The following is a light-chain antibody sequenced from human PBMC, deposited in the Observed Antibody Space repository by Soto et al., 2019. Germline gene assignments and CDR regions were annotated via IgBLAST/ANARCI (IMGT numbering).Light chain of an antibody. CDR1: QSVSSN. CDR3: QQLWTYPLT. J-gene: IGKJ4*01. CDR2: DAS. Sequence: EIVLIQSPATLSLSPGERATLSCRASQSVSSNLAWYQQNPGQAPRLLIFDASNRATGIPARFSGSGSGTDFTLTISSLQPEDFATYYCQQLWTYPLTFGGGTKVEI. V-gene: IGKV3-11*01.